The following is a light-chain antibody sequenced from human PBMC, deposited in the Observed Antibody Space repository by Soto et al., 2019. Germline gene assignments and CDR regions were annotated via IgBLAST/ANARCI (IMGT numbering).Light chain of an antibody. CDR3: LQYYNSYT. CDR2: WAS. Sequence: DIVMTQAPDSLAVSLGERATINCKSSQNILYSPNNKNYLAWYQQKPGQPPKLLTYWASTRQSGVPDRFSGSGSETDFTLTISSVQSEDVAVYYCLQYYNSYTFGQGTKLEI. CDR1: QNILYSPNNKNY. V-gene: IGKV4-1*01. J-gene: IGKJ2*01.